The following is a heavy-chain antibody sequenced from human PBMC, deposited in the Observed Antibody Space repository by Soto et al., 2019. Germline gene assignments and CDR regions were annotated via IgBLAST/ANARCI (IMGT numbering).Heavy chain of an antibody. Sequence: ASLKGSCKASGYTFTSYAMHWVRQAPGQRLEWMGWINAGNGNTKYSQKFQGRVTITRDTSASTAYMELSSLRSEDTAVYYCAREGYSSGWYPTSDYWRQRNLVTV. CDR2: INAGNGNT. CDR1: GYTFTSYA. D-gene: IGHD6-19*01. J-gene: IGHJ4*02. V-gene: IGHV1-3*01. CDR3: AREGYSSGWYPTSDY.